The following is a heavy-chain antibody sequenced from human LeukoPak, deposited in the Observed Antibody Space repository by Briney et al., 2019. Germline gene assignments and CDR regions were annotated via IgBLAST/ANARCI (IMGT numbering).Heavy chain of an antibody. J-gene: IGHJ1*01. CDR2: INHSGST. Sequence: SETLSLTCAVYGGAFSGYYWSWIRQPPGKGLEWIGEINHSGSTNYNPSLKSRVTISVDTSKNQFSLKLSSVTAADTAVYYCARSISDYYSFQYHHWGPGTLVTVSS. V-gene: IGHV4-34*01. CDR1: GGAFSGYY. D-gene: IGHD3-22*01. CDR3: ARSISDYYSFQYHH.